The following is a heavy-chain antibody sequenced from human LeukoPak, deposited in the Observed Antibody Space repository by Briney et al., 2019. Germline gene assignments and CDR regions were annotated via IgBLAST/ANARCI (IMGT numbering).Heavy chain of an antibody. D-gene: IGHD3-10*01. Sequence: GGSLRLSCAASGFTFSSYSMNWVRQAPGKGLEWVSYISSSSSTIYYADSVKGRFTISRDNAKKSLYLQMNSLRAEDTAVYYCARGVYGSGSYSLDYWGQGTLVTVSS. J-gene: IGHJ4*02. CDR2: ISSSSSTI. CDR3: ARGVYGSGSYSLDY. CDR1: GFTFSSYS. V-gene: IGHV3-48*01.